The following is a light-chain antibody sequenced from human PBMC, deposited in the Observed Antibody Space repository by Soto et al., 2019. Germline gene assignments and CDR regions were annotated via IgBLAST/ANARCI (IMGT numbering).Light chain of an antibody. CDR3: QQSYNSPQT. CDR1: QSISNY. V-gene: IGKV1-39*01. CDR2: AAS. J-gene: IGKJ1*01. Sequence: DIQMTQSPSSLSASVGDRVVITCRASQSISNYLNWYQQKPGKPPRLLIYAASSLRSGVPSRFSGSGSGTDFTLTISSLQPEDFATYSCQQSYNSPQTFGQGTKVDIK.